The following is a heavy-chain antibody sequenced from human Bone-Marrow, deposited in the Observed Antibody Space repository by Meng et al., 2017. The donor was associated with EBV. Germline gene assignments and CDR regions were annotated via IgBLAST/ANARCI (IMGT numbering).Heavy chain of an antibody. Sequence: ELLVEAGGGVGQPGRSLGLSCEASGFTFSSHAMRWVRQAPGKGLEWVSSISGSGGSTYYADSVKGRFTVSRDNSKNTLYLQMDSLRAEDTAVYYCAKAPIWSYFDHWGQGALVTVSS. CDR1: GFTFSSHA. V-gene: IGHV3-23*04. CDR3: AKAPIWSYFDH. D-gene: IGHD3-16*01. J-gene: IGHJ4*02. CDR2: ISGSGGST.